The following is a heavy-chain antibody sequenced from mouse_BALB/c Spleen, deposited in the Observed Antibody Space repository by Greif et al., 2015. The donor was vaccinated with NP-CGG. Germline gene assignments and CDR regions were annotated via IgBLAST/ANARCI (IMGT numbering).Heavy chain of an antibody. Sequence: EVMLVESGGGLVKPGGSLKLSCAASGFAFSSYDMSWVRQTPEKRLEWVAYISSGGGSTYYPDTVKGRFTISRDNAKNTLYLQMSSLKSEDTAMYYCARVYGSAMDYWGQGTSVTVSS. CDR1: GFAFSSYD. J-gene: IGHJ4*01. V-gene: IGHV5-12-1*01. CDR3: ARVYGSAMDY. CDR2: ISSGGGST. D-gene: IGHD1-1*01.